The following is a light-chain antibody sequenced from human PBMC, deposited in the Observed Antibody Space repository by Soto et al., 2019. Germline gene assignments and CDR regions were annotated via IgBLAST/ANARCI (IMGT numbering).Light chain of an antibody. J-gene: IGLJ1*01. CDR1: SSDIGTYKY. CDR2: EVS. CDR3: TSYTTSRTYV. Sequence: QSALTQPASVSGSPGQSITISCTGTSSDIGTYKYVSWYAQHPGKAPKLIIYEVSNRPSGVSDRFSGSKSGNTASLTISGLQAEDEADYYCTSYTTSRTYVFGTGAKLTVL. V-gene: IGLV2-14*01.